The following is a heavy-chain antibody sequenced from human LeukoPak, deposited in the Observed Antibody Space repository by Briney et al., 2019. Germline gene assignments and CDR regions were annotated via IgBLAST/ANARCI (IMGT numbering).Heavy chain of an antibody. CDR3: ASVGCGTTSCYGVFDY. CDR2: INHSGST. CDR1: GGSSSGYY. Sequence: SETLSLTCAVYGGSSSGYYWSWIRQPPGKGLEWIGEINHSGSTNYNPSLKSRVTISVDTSKNQFSLKLSSVTAADTAVYYCASVGCGTTSCYGVFDYWGQGALVTVSS. D-gene: IGHD2-2*01. J-gene: IGHJ4*02. V-gene: IGHV4-34*01.